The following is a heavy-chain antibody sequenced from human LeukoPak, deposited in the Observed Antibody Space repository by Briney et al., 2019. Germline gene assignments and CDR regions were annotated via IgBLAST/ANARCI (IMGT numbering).Heavy chain of an antibody. CDR3: ARGEQWLVLGDVCDY. CDR1: GYTFTSYY. CDR2: INPSGGST. D-gene: IGHD6-19*01. J-gene: IGHJ4*02. V-gene: IGHV1-46*01. Sequence: ASVKVSCKASGYTFTSYYMHWVRQAPGQGLEWMGIINPSGGSTSYAQKFQGRVTMTRDTSTSTVYMELSSLRSEDTAVYYCARGEQWLVLGDVCDYWGQGTLVTVSS.